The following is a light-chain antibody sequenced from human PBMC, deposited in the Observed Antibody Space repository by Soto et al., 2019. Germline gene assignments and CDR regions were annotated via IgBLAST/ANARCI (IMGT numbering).Light chain of an antibody. J-gene: IGLJ3*02. V-gene: IGLV1-47*01. CDR1: SSNIGSNY. CDR3: AAWDNSLSGWV. CDR2: RND. Sequence: QSVLSQPPSASGTPGQRVTISCSGSSSNIGSNYVYWYQQLPGMAPKLLIYRNDQRPSGVPDRFSGSKSGTSASLAISGLXXXXXADYYCAAWDNSLSGWVFGGGTKLTVL.